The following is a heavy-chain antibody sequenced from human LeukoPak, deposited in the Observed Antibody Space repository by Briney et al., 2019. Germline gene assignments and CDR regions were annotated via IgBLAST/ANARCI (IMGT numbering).Heavy chain of an antibody. D-gene: IGHD1-26*01. CDR2: VYYTGDT. Sequence: SETLSLTCTVSGGSISTSDYYWGWIRQPPGKGLEWIGTVYYTGDTYYNPSLKSRVIISVDTSQNHFSLKLSSVTAADTAVYYCAKESSGSFDYWGQGTLVTVSS. CDR3: AKESSGSFDY. V-gene: IGHV4-39*07. J-gene: IGHJ4*02. CDR1: GGSISTSDYY.